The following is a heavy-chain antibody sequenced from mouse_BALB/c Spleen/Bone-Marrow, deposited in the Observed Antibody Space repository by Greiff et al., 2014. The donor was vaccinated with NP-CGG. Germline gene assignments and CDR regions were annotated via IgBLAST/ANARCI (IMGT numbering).Heavy chain of an antibody. D-gene: IGHD2-4*01. CDR3: ARAITDAMDY. CDR2: INSGSGGT. Sequence: VQLQQSEAELVRPGTSVKVSCKGSGHAFTNYLIEWVKQRPGQGLEWIGVINSGSGGTKYNEKFKGKATLTADKSSSTAYMQLSSLTSDDSAVYFCARAITDAMDYWGQGTSVTVSS. CDR1: GHAFTNYL. J-gene: IGHJ4*01. V-gene: IGHV1-54*01.